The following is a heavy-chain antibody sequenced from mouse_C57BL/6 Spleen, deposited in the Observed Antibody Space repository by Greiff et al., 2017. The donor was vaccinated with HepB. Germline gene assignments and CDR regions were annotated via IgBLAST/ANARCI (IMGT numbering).Heavy chain of an antibody. CDR2: ISSGSSTI. Sequence: EVKLMESGGGLVKPGGSLKLSCAASGFTFSDYGMHWVRQAPEKGLEWVAYISSGSSTIYYADTVKGRFTISRDNAKNTLFLQMTSLRSEDTAMYYCARRDYGSSSHAMDYWGQGTSVTVSS. V-gene: IGHV5-17*01. J-gene: IGHJ4*01. CDR3: ARRDYGSSSHAMDY. D-gene: IGHD1-1*01. CDR1: GFTFSDYG.